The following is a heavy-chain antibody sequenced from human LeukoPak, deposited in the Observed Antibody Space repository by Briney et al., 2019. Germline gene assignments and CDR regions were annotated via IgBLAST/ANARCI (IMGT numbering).Heavy chain of an antibody. CDR1: GIAFRNYA. CDR2: ITGSGTTK. D-gene: IGHD4-17*01. CDR3: GIDRNGDYIGAFDF. J-gene: IGHJ3*01. V-gene: IGHV3-23*01. Sequence: GGSLRHSFVASGIAFRNYAMTWVRQAPGKGLEWVSSITGSGTTKRYADSVKGRFTISSDNSVDSLYLQVNSLSAEDTAVYYCGIDRNGDYIGAFDFWGQGTKVTASS.